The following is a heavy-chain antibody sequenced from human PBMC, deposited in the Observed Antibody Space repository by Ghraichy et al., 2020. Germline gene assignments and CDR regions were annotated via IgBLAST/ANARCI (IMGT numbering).Heavy chain of an antibody. V-gene: IGHV1-69*01. J-gene: IGHJ6*02. CDR3: ARDKGGRYYYYYGMDV. Sequence: SVKVSCKASGGTFSSYAISWVRQAPGQGLEWMGGIIPIFGTVNYAQKFQGRVTITADESTSTAYMELSSLRSEDTAVYYCARDKGGRYYYYYGMDVWGQGTTVTVSS. CDR1: GGTFSSYA. D-gene: IGHD1-26*01. CDR2: IIPIFGTV.